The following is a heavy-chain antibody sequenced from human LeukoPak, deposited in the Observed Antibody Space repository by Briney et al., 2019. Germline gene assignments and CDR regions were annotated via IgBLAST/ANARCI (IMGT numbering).Heavy chain of an antibody. CDR2: IYHSGST. V-gene: IGHV4-4*02. CDR3: ARDLIDYGDYVEPYYYYYMDV. J-gene: IGHJ6*03. D-gene: IGHD4-17*01. CDR1: GGSISSSNW. Sequence: PSETLSLTCAVSGGSISSSNWWSWVRQPPGKGLEWIGEIYHSGSTNYNPSLKSRVAISVDKSKNQFSLKLSSVTAADTAVYYCARDLIDYGDYVEPYYYYYMDVWGQGTMVTVSS.